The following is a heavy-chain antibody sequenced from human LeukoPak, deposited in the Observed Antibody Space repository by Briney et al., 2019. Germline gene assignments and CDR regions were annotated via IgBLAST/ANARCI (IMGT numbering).Heavy chain of an antibody. J-gene: IGHJ4*02. Sequence: GGSLRLSCAASGLTFSSYSMNWVRQAPGKGLEWVSGISWNSGSIGYADSVKGRFTISRDNAKNSLYLQMNSLRAEDTALYYCAKGEGYYGSGSYPSWGQGTLVTVSS. D-gene: IGHD3-10*01. CDR3: AKGEGYYGSGSYPS. V-gene: IGHV3-9*01. CDR2: ISWNSGSI. CDR1: GLTFSSYS.